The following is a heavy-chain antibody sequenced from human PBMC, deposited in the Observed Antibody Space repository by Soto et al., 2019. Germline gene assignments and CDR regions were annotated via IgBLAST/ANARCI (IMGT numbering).Heavy chain of an antibody. CDR3: VASLAASGLNWLDP. V-gene: IGHV4-4*07. CDR2: IFANGHT. D-gene: IGHD6-13*01. J-gene: IGHJ5*02. Sequence: SETLSLTCSVSGGSISEKYWNWVRQPPGKGLEWIGLIFANGHTDYNPSLKSRVTMSVDASKNQFSLRLTSMTAADTAVYYCVASLAASGLNWLDPWGRGTLVTVSS. CDR1: GGSISEKY.